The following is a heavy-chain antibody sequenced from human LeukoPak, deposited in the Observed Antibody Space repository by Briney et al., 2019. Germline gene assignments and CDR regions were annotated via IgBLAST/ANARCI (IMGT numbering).Heavy chain of an antibody. D-gene: IGHD6-19*01. CDR1: GGSISSGGYS. V-gene: IGHV4-30-2*02. Sequence: PSQTLSLTCAVSGGSISSGGYSWSWIRQPPGKGLEWIGYIYHSGSTYYNPSLKSRVTISVDTSKNQFSLKLSSVTAADTAVYYCARWYSSGWSYNWFDPWGQGTLVTVSS. J-gene: IGHJ5*02. CDR2: IYHSGST. CDR3: ARWYSSGWSYNWFDP.